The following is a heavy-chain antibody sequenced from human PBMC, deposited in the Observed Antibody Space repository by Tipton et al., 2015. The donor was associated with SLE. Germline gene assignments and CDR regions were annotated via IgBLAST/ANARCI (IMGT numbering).Heavy chain of an antibody. D-gene: IGHD3-10*01. CDR1: GGSISSYY. CDR2: IYTSGNT. Sequence: LRLSFTVSGGSISSYYWSWIRQPAGKGLEWIGRIYTSGNTNYNPSLKSRVTMSVDTSKNQFSLKLSSMTAADTAVYYCARYGEWGYGMDVWGQGTTVTVSS. J-gene: IGHJ6*02. CDR3: ARYGEWGYGMDV. V-gene: IGHV4-4*07.